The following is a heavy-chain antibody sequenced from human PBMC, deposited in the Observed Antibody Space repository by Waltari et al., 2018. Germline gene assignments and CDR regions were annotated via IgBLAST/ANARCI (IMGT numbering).Heavy chain of an antibody. J-gene: IGHJ6*02. V-gene: IGHV3-7*01. Sequence: EVQLVESGGGLVQPGGSLRLSCAASGFTFSSYWMSWVRQAPGKGLEWVANRKQDGSEKDYVDSVKGRFTISRDNAKNSLYLQMNSLRAEDTAVYYCVRDSSSWTYYGMDVWGQGTTVTVSS. D-gene: IGHD6-13*01. CDR1: GFTFSSYW. CDR2: RKQDGSEK. CDR3: VRDSSSWTYYGMDV.